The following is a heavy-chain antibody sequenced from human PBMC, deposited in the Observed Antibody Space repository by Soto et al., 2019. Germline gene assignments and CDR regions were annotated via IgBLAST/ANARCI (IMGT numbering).Heavy chain of an antibody. D-gene: IGHD6-13*01. CDR2: ISAYNGNT. J-gene: IGHJ5*02. CDR1: GYTFTSYG. CDR3: ARERSSSWYRGWFSP. Sequence: ASVKVSCKASGYTFTSYGISWVRQAPGQGLEWMGWISAYNGNTNYAQKLQGRVTMTTDTSTNTAYMELRSLRSEDTAVYYCARERSSSWYRGWFSPWGQGTLVTVSS. V-gene: IGHV1-18*01.